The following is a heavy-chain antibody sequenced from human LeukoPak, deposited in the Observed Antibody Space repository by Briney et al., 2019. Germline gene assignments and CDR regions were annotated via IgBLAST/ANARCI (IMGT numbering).Heavy chain of an antibody. Sequence: GGSLRLSCAASGFPFNIYGRRWVRQAPGKGVEGGSSVGGGNDIHYADSVKGRFTGSRDDAKSTVYLQMNSLRVEDTAIYFCAKDATPGNSIWDPFDSWGQGTLVTVSS. CDR1: GFPFNIYG. V-gene: IGHV3-23*01. CDR3: AKDATPGNSIWDPFDS. CDR2: VGGGNDI. J-gene: IGHJ4*02. D-gene: IGHD1-7*01.